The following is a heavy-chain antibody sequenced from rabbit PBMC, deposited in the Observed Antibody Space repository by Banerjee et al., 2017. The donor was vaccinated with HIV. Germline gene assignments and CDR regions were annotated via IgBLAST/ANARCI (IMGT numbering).Heavy chain of an antibody. CDR2: INSGHGDT. D-gene: IGHD6-1*01. J-gene: IGHJ4*01. Sequence: QSLEESGGDLVKPGASLTLTCTASGFDFSSNFWTCWVRQAPGKGLEWIACINSGHGDTYYASWAKGRFTISKASSTTLTLEMTSLTDADTATYFCARSYSYGVSVHSLGLNLWGQGTLVTVS. CDR3: ARSYSYGVSVHSLGLNL. V-gene: IGHV1S40*01. CDR1: GFDFSSNFW.